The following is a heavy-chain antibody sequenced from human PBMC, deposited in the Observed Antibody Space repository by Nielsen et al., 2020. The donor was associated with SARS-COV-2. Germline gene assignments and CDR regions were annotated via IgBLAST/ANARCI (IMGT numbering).Heavy chain of an antibody. CDR2: ISGSGGST. D-gene: IGHD3-10*01. V-gene: IGHV3-23*01. J-gene: IGHJ4*02. Sequence: GVLKISCAASGFTFSSYAMSWVRQAPGKGLEWVSAISGSGGSTYYADSVKGRFTISRDNSKNTLYLQMNSLRAEDTAVYYCAKEGRLLWFGELLVDYFDYWGQGTLVTVSS. CDR1: GFTFSSYA. CDR3: AKEGRLLWFGELLVDYFDY.